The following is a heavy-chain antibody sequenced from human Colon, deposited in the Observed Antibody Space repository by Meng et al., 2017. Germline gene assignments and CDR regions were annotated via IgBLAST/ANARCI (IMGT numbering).Heavy chain of an antibody. J-gene: IGHJ4*02. V-gene: IGHV7-4-1*01. CDR3: ARDQHYCGGTCYSGVGDY. D-gene: IGHD2-21*02. CDR1: RYTFTHYA. Sequence: DLKKPGASAKLSSNASRYTFTHYAMNRTQQAPGQRLEYIGLINTHTGNPTYGQRFKERFVFSMDTSVGTTYLQIYSLKAEDTAMYYCARDQHYCGGTCYSGVGDYWGRGTLVTVSS. CDR2: INTHTGNP.